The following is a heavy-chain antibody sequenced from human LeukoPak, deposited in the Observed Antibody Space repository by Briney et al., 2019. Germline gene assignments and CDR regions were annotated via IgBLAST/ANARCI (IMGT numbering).Heavy chain of an antibody. D-gene: IGHD3-22*01. CDR2: IYYSGST. Sequence: PSETLSLTCTVSGGSISSSSYYWGWIRQPPGKGLEWIGSIYYSGSTYYNPSLKSRVTISVDMSKNQFSLKLSSVTAADTAVYYCARKYYYDSSGYYSVDAFDIWGQGTMVTVSS. J-gene: IGHJ3*02. CDR3: ARKYYYDSSGYYSVDAFDI. CDR1: GGSISSSSYY. V-gene: IGHV4-39*07.